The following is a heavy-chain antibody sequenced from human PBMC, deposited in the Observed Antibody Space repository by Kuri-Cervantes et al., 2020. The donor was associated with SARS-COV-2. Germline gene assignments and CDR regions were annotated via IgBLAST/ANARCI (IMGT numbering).Heavy chain of an antibody. D-gene: IGHD6-6*01. V-gene: IGHV4-61*05. CDR1: GGSISSSSYY. CDR3: ARKAARVRGAFDI. Sequence: SETLSLTCTVSGGSISSSSYYWGWIRQPPGKGLDSIGYMYHSGDTNYNPSLKSRVTISVDTSKNQFSLKLSSVTAADTVVYYCARKAARVRGAFDIWGQGTMVTVSS. CDR2: MYHSGDT. J-gene: IGHJ3*02.